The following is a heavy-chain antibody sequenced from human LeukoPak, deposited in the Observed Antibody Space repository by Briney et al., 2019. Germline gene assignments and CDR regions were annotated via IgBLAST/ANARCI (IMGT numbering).Heavy chain of an antibody. V-gene: IGHV4-59*12. D-gene: IGHD4-17*01. J-gene: IGHJ5*02. Sequence: SETLSLTCTVSGGSISSYQWSWIRWPPGEGLEWIGHIYYSGGTNYNPSLKSRATISVDTSKNQFSLKLSSVTAADTAVYYCASYLYGDYSRWFDPWGQGTLVTVSS. CDR1: GGSISSYQ. CDR3: ASYLYGDYSRWFDP. CDR2: IYYSGGT.